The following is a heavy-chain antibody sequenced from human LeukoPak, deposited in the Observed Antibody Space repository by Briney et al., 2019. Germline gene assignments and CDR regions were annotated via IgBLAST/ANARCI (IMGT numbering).Heavy chain of an antibody. J-gene: IGHJ3*02. Sequence: ASVKVSCKASGYSFTSYYIHWVRLAPGQGLEWMGVINPSGGSTRYAQKFQDRVTMTRDMSTSTVYMELSSLRSEDTAVYYCATDVPYYYDSSGAFDIWGQGTMVTVSS. V-gene: IGHV1-46*01. CDR2: INPSGGST. CDR1: GYSFTSYY. CDR3: ATDVPYYYDSSGAFDI. D-gene: IGHD3-22*01.